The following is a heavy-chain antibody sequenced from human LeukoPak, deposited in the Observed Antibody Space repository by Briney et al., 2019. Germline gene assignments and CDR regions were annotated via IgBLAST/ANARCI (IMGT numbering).Heavy chain of an antibody. CDR2: ISYDGSNK. D-gene: IGHD5-18*01. Sequence: GRSLRLSCAASGFTFSSYAMHWVRQAPGKGLEWVAVISYDGSNKYYADSVKGRFTISRDNAKNSLYLQMNSLRAEDTAVYYCARDPQLWGFDYWGQGTLVTVSS. V-gene: IGHV3-30*04. CDR1: GFTFSSYA. J-gene: IGHJ4*02. CDR3: ARDPQLWGFDY.